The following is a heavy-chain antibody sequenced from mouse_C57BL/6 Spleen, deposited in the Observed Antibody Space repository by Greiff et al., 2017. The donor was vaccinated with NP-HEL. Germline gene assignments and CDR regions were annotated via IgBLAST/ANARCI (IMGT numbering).Heavy chain of an antibody. D-gene: IGHD2-5*01. J-gene: IGHJ4*01. CDR3: ARAYYSNPNYAMDY. CDR2: IDPSDSYT. V-gene: IGHV1-59*01. Sequence: VQLQQPGAELVRPGTSVKLSCKASGYTFTSYWMHWVKQRPGQGLEWIGVIDPSDSYTNYNQKFKGKATLTVDTSSSTAYMQLSSLTSEDSAVYYCARAYYSNPNYAMDYWGQGTSVTVSS. CDR1: GYTFTSYW.